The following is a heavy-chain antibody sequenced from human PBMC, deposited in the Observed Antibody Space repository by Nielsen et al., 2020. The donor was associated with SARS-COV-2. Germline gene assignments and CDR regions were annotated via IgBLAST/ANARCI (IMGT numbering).Heavy chain of an antibody. CDR1: GGSVSSNDW. CDR2: VSHSGST. J-gene: IGHJ6*03. Sequence: SEILSLTCAVSGGSVSSNDWWTWVRQSPGKGLEWIGEVSHSGSTNYNPSLKSRVTLSMDKSRRQFSLRLASVSAADTAVYFCARGHLVVVPSPILGLGPFFYSFYLDVWGKGTTVTVSS. V-gene: IGHV4-4*02. D-gene: IGHD2-2*02. CDR3: ARGHLVVVPSPILGLGPFFYSFYLDV.